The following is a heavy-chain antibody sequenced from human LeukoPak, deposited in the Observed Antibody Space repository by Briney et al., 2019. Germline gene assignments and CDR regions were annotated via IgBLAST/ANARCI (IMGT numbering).Heavy chain of an antibody. CDR3: AKGDKWLLYDAFDI. J-gene: IGHJ3*02. Sequence: GGSLRLSCAASGFTFDDYAMHWVRQAPGKGLEWVSGISWNSGSIGYADSVKGRFTISRDNAKNSLYLQMNSLRAEDMALYYCAKGDKWLLYDAFDIWGQGTMVTVSS. CDR2: ISWNSGSI. CDR1: GFTFDDYA. V-gene: IGHV3-9*03. D-gene: IGHD3-3*01.